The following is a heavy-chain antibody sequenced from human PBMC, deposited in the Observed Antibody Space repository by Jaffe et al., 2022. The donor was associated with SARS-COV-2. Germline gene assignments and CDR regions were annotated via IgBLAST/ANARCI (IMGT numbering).Heavy chain of an antibody. D-gene: IGHD3-10*01. CDR2: INWSGAAT. CDR3: AKDVGGAMGIDY. Sequence: VQLVESGGVVVQPGGSLRLSCAASGFTFDDYTMHWVRQVPGKGLEWLSLINWSGAATFYADSVKGRFTISRDNSKNSLYLQMNSLRTEDTALYYCAKDVGGAMGIDYWGQGTLVTVSS. V-gene: IGHV3-43*01. CDR1: GFTFDDYT. J-gene: IGHJ4*02.